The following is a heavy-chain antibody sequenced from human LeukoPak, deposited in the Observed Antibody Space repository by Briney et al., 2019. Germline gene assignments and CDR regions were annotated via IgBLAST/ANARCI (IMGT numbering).Heavy chain of an antibody. CDR2: ISPTGGNT. CDR3: AREGGLTEGGFDY. Sequence: PGGSLRLSCAASGFTFSSYAMSWVRQAPGRGLEWVSTISPTGGNTYYADSVKGRFTISRDNSKSTLYVQMNSLRDDDTAVYYCAREGGLTEGGFDYWGQGTLVTVS. D-gene: IGHD1-14*01. J-gene: IGHJ4*02. V-gene: IGHV3-23*01. CDR1: GFTFSSYA.